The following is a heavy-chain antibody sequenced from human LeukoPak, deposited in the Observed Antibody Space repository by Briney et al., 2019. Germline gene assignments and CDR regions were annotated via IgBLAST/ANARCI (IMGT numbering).Heavy chain of an antibody. Sequence: PSETLSLTCTVSGGSISSSSYYWGWIRQPPGKGLEWIGSIYYSGSTYYNPSLKSRVTISVDTSKNQFSLKLSSVTAADTAVYYCATESSGSYHDAFDIWGQGTMVTVSS. CDR3: ATESSGSYHDAFDI. D-gene: IGHD1-26*01. V-gene: IGHV4-39*07. J-gene: IGHJ3*02. CDR1: GGSISSSSYY. CDR2: IYYSGST.